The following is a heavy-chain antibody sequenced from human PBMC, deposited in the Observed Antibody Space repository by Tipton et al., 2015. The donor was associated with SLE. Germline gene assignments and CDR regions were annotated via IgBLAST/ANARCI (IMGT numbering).Heavy chain of an antibody. D-gene: IGHD2-2*01. CDR3: ARGSDQLPTSDY. V-gene: IGHV1-69*05. CDR1: GDTFNTYA. Sequence: QSGAEVKEPGSSVKVSCKASGDTFNTYAFTWVRQAPGQGLEWMGAIIPIIGITKYAQDFQDRVTISTDESTNTAYMELTSLTSDGTAVYLCARGSDQLPTSDYWGQGALVTVSS. J-gene: IGHJ4*02. CDR2: IIPIIGIT.